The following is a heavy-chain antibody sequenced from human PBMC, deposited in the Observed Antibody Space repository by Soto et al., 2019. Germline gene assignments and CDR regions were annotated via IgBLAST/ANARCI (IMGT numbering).Heavy chain of an antibody. CDR2: TYYRSKWYN. J-gene: IGHJ4*02. Sequence: LKSVMSGDSVSMNSAGFNRNRQSTSRGIEWLGRTYYRSKWYNDYAVSVKSRITINPDTSKNQFSLQLNSVTPEDTAVYYCARVIAVAGSRDCWGRGTLLTVS. CDR3: ARVIAVAGSRDC. V-gene: IGHV6-1*01. CDR1: GDSVSMNSAG. D-gene: IGHD6-19*01.